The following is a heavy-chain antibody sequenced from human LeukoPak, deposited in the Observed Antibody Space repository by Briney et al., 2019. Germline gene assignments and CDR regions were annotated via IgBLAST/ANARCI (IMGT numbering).Heavy chain of an antibody. Sequence: PSETLSLTCAVFNGAFSGYQWSWVRQPPGKGLEWIGEINHSGNTIYNPSLKSRVSISVDTSKNQFSLKLSSVTAADTAVYYCARDNGDYVAFDYWGQGTPVTVSS. D-gene: IGHD4-17*01. CDR2: INHSGNT. CDR3: ARDNGDYVAFDY. V-gene: IGHV4-34*01. CDR1: NGAFSGYQ. J-gene: IGHJ4*02.